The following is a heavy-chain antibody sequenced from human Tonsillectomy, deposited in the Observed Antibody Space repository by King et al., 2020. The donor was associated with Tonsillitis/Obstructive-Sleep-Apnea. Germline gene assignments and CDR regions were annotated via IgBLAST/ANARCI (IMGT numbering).Heavy chain of an antibody. Sequence: QLVQSGAEVKKPGASVKVSCKASGYTFTSYYMHWVRQAPGQGLEWMGIINPSGGSTSYAQKFQGRVTMTRDTSTSTVYMELSSLSSEDTAVYYCARAHRPLNAFDIWGQGTMVTVSS. J-gene: IGHJ3*02. CDR2: INPSGGST. CDR3: ARAHRPLNAFDI. D-gene: IGHD1-14*01. V-gene: IGHV1-46*01. CDR1: GYTFTSYY.